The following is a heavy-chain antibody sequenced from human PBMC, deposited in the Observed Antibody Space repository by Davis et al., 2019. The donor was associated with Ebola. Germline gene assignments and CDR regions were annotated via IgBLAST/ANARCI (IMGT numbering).Heavy chain of an antibody. J-gene: IGHJ4*02. D-gene: IGHD2-21*01. V-gene: IGHV3-49*03. CDR2: IRSNLYGGTT. CDR1: GFPFGAIG. Sequence: PGGPLRPSCTGSGFPFGAIGLSWYRQAPGKGLEWVGFIRSNLYGGTTEYAASVKGRFTISRDDPKSIAYLQMNSLKAEDTAMYYCSRDIWDYWGQGTLVTVSS. CDR3: SRDIWDY.